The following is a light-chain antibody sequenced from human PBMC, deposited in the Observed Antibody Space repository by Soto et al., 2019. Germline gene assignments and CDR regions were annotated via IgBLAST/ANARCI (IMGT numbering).Light chain of an antibody. J-gene: IGLJ3*02. CDR3: AAWDDSLSVWV. CDR2: RNN. Sequence: QAVVTQPPSASGTPGQRVTISCSGSSSNIGSNYVYWYQQLPGTAPKLLIYRNNQRPSGVPDRFSGSKSGTSASLAISGLRSEDEADYYCAAWDDSLSVWVFGGGTKLTAL. CDR1: SSNIGSNY. V-gene: IGLV1-47*01.